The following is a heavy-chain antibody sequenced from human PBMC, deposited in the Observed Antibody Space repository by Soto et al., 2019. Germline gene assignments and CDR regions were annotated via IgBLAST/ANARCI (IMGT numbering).Heavy chain of an antibody. CDR2: IYHSGST. CDR3: ATAPGPY. J-gene: IGHJ4*02. CDR1: GYSISSNNW. V-gene: IGHV4-28*01. Sequence: SETLSLTCAVSGYSISSNNWWGWIRQPPGKGLEWIGYIYHSGSTYYNPSLKSRVTISVDRSKNQFSPKLSSVTAADTAVYYCATAPGPYWGQGTLVTVSS. D-gene: IGHD2-21*02.